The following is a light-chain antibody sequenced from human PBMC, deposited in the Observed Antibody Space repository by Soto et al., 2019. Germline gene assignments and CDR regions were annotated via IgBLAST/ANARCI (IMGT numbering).Light chain of an antibody. CDR1: QSVSSN. V-gene: IGKV3-15*01. CDR3: QHYNNLPLT. Sequence: EIVMTQSPATLSVSPGERATLSCRASQSVSSNLAWYQQKPGQAPRLLIFGASTSSTGIPARFSGSGSGTEFTLTITSLQSEDFAIYYCQHYNNLPLTFGGGTKVEIK. J-gene: IGKJ4*01. CDR2: GAS.